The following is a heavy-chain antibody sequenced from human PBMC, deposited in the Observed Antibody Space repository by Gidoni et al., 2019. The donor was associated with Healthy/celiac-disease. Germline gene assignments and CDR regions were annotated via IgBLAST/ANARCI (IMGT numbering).Heavy chain of an antibody. CDR1: DYTCTSYG. V-gene: IGHV1-18*01. CDR2: ISAYNGNT. Sequence: QVQLVQSGAEVKKPGASVKVSFKASDYTCTSYGISWVRQAPGQGLEWMGWISAYNGNTNYAQKLQGRVTMTTDTSTSTAYMELRSLRSDDTAVDYCARDGYGDYTYYYYGMDVWGQGTTVTVSS. J-gene: IGHJ6*02. CDR3: ARDGYGDYTYYYYGMDV. D-gene: IGHD4-17*01.